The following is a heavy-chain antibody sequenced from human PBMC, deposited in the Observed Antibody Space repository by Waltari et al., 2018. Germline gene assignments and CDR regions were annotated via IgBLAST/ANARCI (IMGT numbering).Heavy chain of an antibody. V-gene: IGHV4-38-2*01. D-gene: IGHD3-16*01. CDR3: ARGEFWGSYEFDY. Sequence: QVQLQESGPGLVKPPETLSLTCDVSGYLITRGHFWGWIRQPPGKGLEWIGSIYYSGTTHYNPSLKSRVTISVDTSKNQYSLRLNSVTAADTAVYYCARGEFWGSYEFDYWGQGTLVTVSS. CDR2: IYYSGTT. J-gene: IGHJ4*02. CDR1: GYLITRGHF.